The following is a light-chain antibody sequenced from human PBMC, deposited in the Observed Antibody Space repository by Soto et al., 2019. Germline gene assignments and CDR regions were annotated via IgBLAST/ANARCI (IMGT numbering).Light chain of an antibody. Sequence: QMTLSPFSVSASVGDRVTIICRAGQDIRNDLGWYQQKPGKAPNLLIYGASSVQSGVPSRFSGSGSGTDFTLTISSLQPEDFATYYCLQDYNYPWTFGQGTKVDIK. CDR3: LQDYNYPWT. CDR1: QDIRND. J-gene: IGKJ1*01. CDR2: GAS. V-gene: IGKV1-6*01.